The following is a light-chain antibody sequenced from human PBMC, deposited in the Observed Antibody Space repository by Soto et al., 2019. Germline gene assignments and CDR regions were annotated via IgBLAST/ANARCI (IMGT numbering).Light chain of an antibody. CDR3: QQRLNWPPG. CDR1: QSVTNY. CDR2: DAS. Sequence: DIVMTQSPDTLSLSPGERATLTCRASQSVTNYIAWYQQRPGQAPRLLIYDASNRATGVPARFSGSRSGTDFTLTISDLEPADFGLYYCQQRLNWPPGFGQGTKVDI. V-gene: IGKV3-11*01. J-gene: IGKJ1*01.